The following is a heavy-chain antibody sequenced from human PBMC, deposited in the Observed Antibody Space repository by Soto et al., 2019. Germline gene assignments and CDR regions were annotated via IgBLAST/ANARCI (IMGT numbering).Heavy chain of an antibody. Sequence: QVQLVQSGAEVKKPGSSVKVSCKASGGTFSTSAISWVRQAPGQGLEWVGGIMPVFPTPDYAQNFQGRVTITSDESTTTAYLELTSLRADDTAVYYCARDKDRLQLGGNYYYILDVWGQGTAITVSS. CDR2: IMPVFPTP. J-gene: IGHJ6*02. CDR3: ARDKDRLQLGGNYYYILDV. CDR1: GGTFSTSA. V-gene: IGHV1-69*05. D-gene: IGHD1-1*01.